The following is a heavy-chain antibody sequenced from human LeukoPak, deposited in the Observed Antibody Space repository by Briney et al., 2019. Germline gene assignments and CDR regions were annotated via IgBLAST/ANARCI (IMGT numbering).Heavy chain of an antibody. CDR2: IYYSGST. D-gene: IGHD3-22*01. CDR1: GGSISSYY. Sequence: SETLSLTCTVSGGSISSYYWSWIRQPPGKGLEWIGYIYYSGSTNYNPSLKSRVTISVDTSKNQFSLKLSSVTAADTAVYYCARDPFLSSGITMIVTDTNNWFDPWGQGTLVTVSS. J-gene: IGHJ5*02. CDR3: ARDPFLSSGITMIVTDTNNWFDP. V-gene: IGHV4-59*12.